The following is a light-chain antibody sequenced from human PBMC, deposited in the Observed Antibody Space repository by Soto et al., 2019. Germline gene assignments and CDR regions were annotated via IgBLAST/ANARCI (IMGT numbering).Light chain of an antibody. CDR1: QGISSY. V-gene: IGKV1-9*01. CDR3: QQSYSTQT. J-gene: IGKJ1*01. CDR2: AAS. Sequence: DIQLTQSPSFLSASVGDRVTITCRASQGISSYLAWYQQKPGKAPKILIYAASTLQSGVPSRFSGSGSGTEFTLTISRMQPEDFATYYCQQSYSTQTFGQGTKVDIK.